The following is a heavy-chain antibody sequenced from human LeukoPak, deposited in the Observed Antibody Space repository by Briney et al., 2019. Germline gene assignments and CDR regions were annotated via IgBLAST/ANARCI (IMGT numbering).Heavy chain of an antibody. CDR2: ISSSGSTI. V-gene: IGHV3-48*03. D-gene: IGHD2-2*01. J-gene: IGHJ3*02. CDR3: ASHDIVVVPAALGAFDI. CDR1: GFTFSSYE. Sequence: PGGSLRLSCAASGFTFSSYEMNWVRQAPGKGLEWVSYISSSGSTIYYAESVKGRFTISRDNAKNSLYLQMNSLRAEDTAVYYCASHDIVVVPAALGAFDIWGQGTMVTVSS.